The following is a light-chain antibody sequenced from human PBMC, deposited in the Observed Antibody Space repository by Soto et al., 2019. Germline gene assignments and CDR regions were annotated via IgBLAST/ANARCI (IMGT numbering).Light chain of an antibody. V-gene: IGKV1-9*01. J-gene: IGKJ4*01. CDR1: QGISSF. CDR2: AAS. CDR3: QQLNSFPFT. Sequence: QLTQSPSSLSAYVGDRVSITCRASQGISSFLVWYQQKPGKAPKLLIYAASTLQGGAPPRFSGSGSGTDFTLTISSLQPEDFATYYCQQLNSFPFTFGGGTKVDI.